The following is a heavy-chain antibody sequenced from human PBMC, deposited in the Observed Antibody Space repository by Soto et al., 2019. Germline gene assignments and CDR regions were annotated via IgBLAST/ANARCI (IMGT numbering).Heavy chain of an antibody. CDR1: GGSLSDYY. V-gene: IGHV4-34*01. D-gene: IGHD1-1*01. CDR2: IHPSGST. CDR3: ARGRDEYKLGNV. J-gene: IGHJ6*02. Sequence: QVQLQQWGAGLLKPSETLSLTCAVSGGSLSDYYWPWIRQSPGKGLEWIGEIHPSGSTYYNPSLRSRVTISVDTSKNQLCLKLASLTAADTAIFYCARGRDEYKLGNVWGHGTTVTVSS.